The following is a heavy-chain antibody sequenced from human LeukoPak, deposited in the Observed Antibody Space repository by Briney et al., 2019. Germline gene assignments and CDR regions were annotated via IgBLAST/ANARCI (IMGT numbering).Heavy chain of an antibody. CDR3: AREIGYCSDTSCYFPFDY. Sequence: GGSLRLSCAASGFTFNDYWMSWVRQAPGKGLEWVANIKQDGSEKYYVDSVKGRFTISRDNAKNSLYLQMNSLRAEDTAVYYCAREIGYCSDTSCYFPFDYWGQGTLVTVSS. D-gene: IGHD2-2*01. V-gene: IGHV3-7*01. CDR1: GFTFNDYW. CDR2: IKQDGSEK. J-gene: IGHJ4*02.